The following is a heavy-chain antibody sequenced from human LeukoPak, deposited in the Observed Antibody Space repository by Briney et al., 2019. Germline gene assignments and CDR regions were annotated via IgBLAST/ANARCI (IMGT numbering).Heavy chain of an antibody. V-gene: IGHV1-69*05. CDR1: GGTFSNYG. D-gene: IGHD3-22*01. CDR3: ARVYYYGSRGYQFDQ. CDR2: IIPISGTA. Sequence: ASVKVSCKVSGGTFSNYGINWVRQAPGQGLEWMGGIIPISGTANKAQKFQGRITISTDESTSTAYMELSSLRSDDTALYYCARVYYYGSRGYQFDQWGQGTPVTASS. J-gene: IGHJ4*02.